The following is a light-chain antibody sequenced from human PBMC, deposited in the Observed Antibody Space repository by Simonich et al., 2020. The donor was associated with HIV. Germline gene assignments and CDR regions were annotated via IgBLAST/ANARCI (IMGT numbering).Light chain of an antibody. J-gene: IGLJ3*02. CDR1: SSDVGGYNY. CDR2: EVN. CDR3: CSYAGSYTWL. V-gene: IGLV2-11*01. Sequence: QSALTQPRSVSGSPGPSVTISCTGTSSDVGGYNYVSWYQQHSDKAPQLLIYEVNKRPSGVPDRFSGSKSGNTASLTISGLQSEDEADYYCCSYAGSYTWLFGGGTKLTVL.